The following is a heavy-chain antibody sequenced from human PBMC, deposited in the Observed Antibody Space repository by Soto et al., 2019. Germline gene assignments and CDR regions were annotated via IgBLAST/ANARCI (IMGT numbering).Heavy chain of an antibody. CDR1: GGTFSSYA. V-gene: IGHV1-69*13. J-gene: IGHJ3*02. CDR3: AGLPGGDTMGSRSAFDI. Sequence: ASVKVSCKASGGTFSSYAISWVRQAPGQGLEWMGGIIPIFGTANYAQKFQGRVTITADESTSTAYMELSSLRSEDTAVYYCAGLPGGDTMGSRSAFDIWGQGTMVTVSS. CDR2: IIPIFGTA. D-gene: IGHD3-10*01.